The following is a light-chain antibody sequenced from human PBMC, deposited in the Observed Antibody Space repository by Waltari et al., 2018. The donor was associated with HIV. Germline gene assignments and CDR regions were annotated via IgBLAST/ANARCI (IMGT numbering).Light chain of an antibody. CDR1: SSNTGRRY. CDR2: GNN. J-gene: IGLJ3*02. CDR3: AAWDDSLSGRV. V-gene: IGLV1-47*01. Sequence: QSVLTQPPPASGTPGQRVSLSCSGSSSNTGRRYLYWYQQSPGTTSKLFVYGNNQRPSGVPDRFSGSKSGTSASLAISGLRSEDEADYYCAAWDDSLSGRVFGGGTKLTVL.